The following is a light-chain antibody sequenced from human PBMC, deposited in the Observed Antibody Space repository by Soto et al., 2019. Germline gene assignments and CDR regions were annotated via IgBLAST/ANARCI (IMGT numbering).Light chain of an antibody. CDR1: QSVSSTD. CDR3: HQFGSSART. V-gene: IGKV3-20*01. CDR2: GAS. Sequence: PGERATLSCRASQSVSSTDLGWYQQKPGQAPRLLIYGASSRATGIPDRFSGSGSGTDFTLTISRLEPEDFAVYYCHQFGSSARTFGQGTEVEV. J-gene: IGKJ1*01.